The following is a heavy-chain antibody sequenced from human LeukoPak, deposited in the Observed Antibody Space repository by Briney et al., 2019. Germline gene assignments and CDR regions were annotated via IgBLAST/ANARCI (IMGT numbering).Heavy chain of an antibody. Sequence: PGGSLRLSCAASGFTFSSYAMSWVRQAPGKGLEWVSGISGSDGSTNYADSVKGRFTISRENSKNTLYLQMNSLRAEDTAVYYRAKDRSIAAGDDAFDIWGQGTMVTVSS. J-gene: IGHJ3*02. CDR2: ISGSDGST. CDR1: GFTFSSYA. V-gene: IGHV3-23*01. D-gene: IGHD6-13*01. CDR3: AKDRSIAAGDDAFDI.